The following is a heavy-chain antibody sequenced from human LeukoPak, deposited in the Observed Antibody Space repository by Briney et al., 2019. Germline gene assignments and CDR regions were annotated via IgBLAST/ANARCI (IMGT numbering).Heavy chain of an antibody. CDR1: GGSISSYY. V-gene: IGHV4-59*01. Sequence: SETLSLTCTVSGGSISSYYWSWIRQPPGKGLEWVGYIYYSGSTNYNPSLKSRVTISVDTSKNQFSLKLSSVTAADTAVYYCARNIGSLYDSSGYPLGNWFDPWGQGTLVTVSS. CDR2: IYYSGST. J-gene: IGHJ5*02. D-gene: IGHD3-22*01. CDR3: ARNIGSLYDSSGYPLGNWFDP.